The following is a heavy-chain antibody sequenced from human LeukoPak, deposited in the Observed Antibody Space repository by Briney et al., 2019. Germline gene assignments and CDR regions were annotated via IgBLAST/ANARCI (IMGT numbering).Heavy chain of an antibody. J-gene: IGHJ4*02. CDR2: IYYSGST. D-gene: IGHD6-25*01. Sequence: SETLSLTCTVSGGSISSSSYYWGWIRQPPGKGLEWIGSIYYSGSTYYNPSLKSRVTISVDTSKNQFSPKLSSVTAADTAVYYCARDWGHSSAFDYWGQGTLVTVSS. V-gene: IGHV4-39*07. CDR1: GGSISSSSYY. CDR3: ARDWGHSSAFDY.